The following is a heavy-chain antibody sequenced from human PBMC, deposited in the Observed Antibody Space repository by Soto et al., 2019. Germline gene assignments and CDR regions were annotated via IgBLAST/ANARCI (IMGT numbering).Heavy chain of an antibody. CDR1: GFTSSDYY. Sequence: QVQLVESGGDLVKPGGSLRLSCPASGFTSSDYYMSWILQAPGKGLEWVSYISSSGRTIYYADSVKGRFTISRDNAKNSLYLQMNSLRAEDTAVYYCARSLGMGGDGYNWGQGTLVTVSS. D-gene: IGHD3-16*01. J-gene: IGHJ4*02. V-gene: IGHV3-11*01. CDR2: ISSSGRTI. CDR3: ARSLGMGGDGYN.